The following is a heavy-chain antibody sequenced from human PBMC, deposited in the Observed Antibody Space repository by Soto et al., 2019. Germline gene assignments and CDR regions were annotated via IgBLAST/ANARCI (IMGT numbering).Heavy chain of an antibody. CDR1: GFTLSSNY. V-gene: IGHV3-66*01. CDR2: FFGAGST. J-gene: IGHJ4*02. Sequence: EVQLVESGGGLVRPGGSLRLSCAVSGFTLSSNYMTWVRQVPGQGLDWVSIFFGAGSTYYSDSVHGRFTISRDTSKMTLYLQLNCMRAEDTAVYLFVRGASVHCYRSPTFESWCQGTRVIVSS. D-gene: IGHD3-16*02. CDR3: VRGASVHCYRSPTFES.